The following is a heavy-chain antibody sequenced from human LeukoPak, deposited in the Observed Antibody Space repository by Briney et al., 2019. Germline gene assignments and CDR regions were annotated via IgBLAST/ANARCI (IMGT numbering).Heavy chain of an antibody. J-gene: IGHJ4*02. CDR3: AVATIYYFDY. CDR2: IYSGGHT. D-gene: IGHD5-12*01. V-gene: IGHV3-66*01. Sequence: GGSLRLSCAASGFIVSSNYMSWVRQAPGKGLEFVSVIYSGGHTHYADSVKGRFTISRDNSKNTLYLQMNSLRVEDTAVYYCAVATIYYFDYWGQGTLVTVSS. CDR1: GFIVSSNY.